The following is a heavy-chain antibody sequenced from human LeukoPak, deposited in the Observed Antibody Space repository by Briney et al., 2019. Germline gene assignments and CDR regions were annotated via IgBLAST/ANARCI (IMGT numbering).Heavy chain of an antibody. J-gene: IGHJ4*02. V-gene: IGHV1-8*01. CDR3: ARAGYYYDSSGYLSFDY. Sequence: GASVKVSCTASGYTFTSYDINWVRQATGQGLEWMGWMNPNSGNTGYAQKFQGRVTMTRNTSISTAYMELSSLRSEDTAVYYCARAGYYYDSSGYLSFDYWGQGTLVTVSS. D-gene: IGHD3-22*01. CDR1: GYTFTSYD. CDR2: MNPNSGNT.